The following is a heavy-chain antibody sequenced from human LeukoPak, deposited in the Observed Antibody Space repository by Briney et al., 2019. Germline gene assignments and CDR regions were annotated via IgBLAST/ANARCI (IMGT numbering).Heavy chain of an antibody. J-gene: IGHJ4*02. CDR3: ARHFRATVTKFDY. D-gene: IGHD4-17*01. V-gene: IGHV4-39*01. Sequence: SETLSLTCTVSGGSISSSSYYWGWIRQPPGKGLEWIGSIYYSGSTYYNPSLKSRVTISVDTSKNQFSLKLSPVTAADTAVYYCARHFRATVTKFDYWGQGTLVTVSS. CDR1: GGSISSSSYY. CDR2: IYYSGST.